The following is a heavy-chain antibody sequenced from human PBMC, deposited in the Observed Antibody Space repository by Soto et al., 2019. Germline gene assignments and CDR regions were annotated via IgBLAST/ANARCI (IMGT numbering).Heavy chain of an antibody. D-gene: IGHD2-21*02. CDR1: GFSLSTGGMG. J-gene: IGHJ6*02. Sequence: QITLKESGPPLVKPTQTLTLTCTFSGFSLSTGGMGVGWIRQPPGKALAWLALIYWDGDRRYSPSLMNRLTIAKDTSKNQVVLTLTNMDPVDTATYYCVHSRCGGDCLQSYSSHYYYGMDIWGQGTTVTVSS. CDR3: VHSRCGGDCLQSYSSHYYYGMDI. V-gene: IGHV2-5*02. CDR2: IYWDGDR.